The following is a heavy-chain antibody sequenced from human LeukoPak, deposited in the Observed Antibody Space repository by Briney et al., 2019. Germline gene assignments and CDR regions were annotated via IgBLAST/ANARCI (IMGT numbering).Heavy chain of an antibody. CDR1: GYTFTSYG. CDR2: ISAYNGNT. D-gene: IGHD3-22*01. J-gene: IGHJ4*02. CDR3: AREGAPTYYYDSSGYYYPFDY. Sequence: ASVKVSCKASGYTFTSYGISWVRQAPGQGLEWMGWISAYNGNTNYAQKLQGRVTMTTDTSTSTAYMELRSLRSDDTAVYYRAREGAPTYYYDSSGYYYPFDYWGQGTRVTVSS. V-gene: IGHV1-18*01.